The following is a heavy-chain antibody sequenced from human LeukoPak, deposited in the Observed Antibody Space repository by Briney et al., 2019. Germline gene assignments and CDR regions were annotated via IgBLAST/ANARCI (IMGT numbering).Heavy chain of an antibody. CDR1: GFTFSSYW. V-gene: IGHV3-7*01. J-gene: IGHJ6*02. Sequence: GGSLRLSCAASGFTFSSYWMSWVRQAPGKGLEWVANIKQDGSEKYYVDSVKGRFTISRDNAKNSLYLQMNSLRAEDTAVYYCARDGDVYYYGSGDGMDVWGQGTTVTVSS. CDR2: IKQDGSEK. D-gene: IGHD3-10*01. CDR3: ARDGDVYYYGSGDGMDV.